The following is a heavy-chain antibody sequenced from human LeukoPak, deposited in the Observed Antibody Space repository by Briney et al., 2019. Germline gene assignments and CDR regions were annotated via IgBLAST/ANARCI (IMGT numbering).Heavy chain of an antibody. V-gene: IGHV3-30*01. CDR3: ARGGKATVVTM. J-gene: IGHJ4*02. D-gene: IGHD4-23*01. CDR2: ISYDGSNK. CDR1: GFTFSSYA. Sequence: TGGSLRLSCAASGFTFSSYAMHWVRQAPGKGLEWVAVISYDGSNKYYADSVKGRFTISRDNSKNTLYLQMNSPRAEDTAVYYCARGGKATVVTMWGQGILVTVSS.